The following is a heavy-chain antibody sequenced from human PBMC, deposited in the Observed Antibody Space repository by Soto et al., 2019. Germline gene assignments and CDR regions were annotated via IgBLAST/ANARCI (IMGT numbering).Heavy chain of an antibody. V-gene: IGHV1-18*01. CDR3: GRDLRGSGSYLY. J-gene: IGHJ4*02. Sequence: QVQLVQSGAEVKKPGASVKVSCKASGYTFTSFGISWVRQAPGQGLEWMGWISTYSGDTHYAQKFQGRVTMTTETSTTTAFMELGSLESDDTAVYYCGRDLRGSGSYLYWGQGSLATVSS. CDR2: ISTYSGDT. CDR1: GYTFTSFG. D-gene: IGHD3-10*01.